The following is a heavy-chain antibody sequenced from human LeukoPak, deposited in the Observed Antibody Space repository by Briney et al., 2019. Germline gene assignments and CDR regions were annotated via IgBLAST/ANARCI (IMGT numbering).Heavy chain of an antibody. V-gene: IGHV3-7*05. CDR3: ARDRVTMVRGVNYYFDY. CDR1: GFTFSSYW. J-gene: IGHJ4*02. D-gene: IGHD3-10*01. CDR2: IKQDGSEK. Sequence: GGTLRLSCAASGFTFSSYWMSWVRQAPGKGLEWVANIKQDGSEKYYVDSVKGRFTISRDNAKNSLYLQMNSLRAEDTAVYYCARDRVTMVRGVNYYFDYWGQGTLVTVSS.